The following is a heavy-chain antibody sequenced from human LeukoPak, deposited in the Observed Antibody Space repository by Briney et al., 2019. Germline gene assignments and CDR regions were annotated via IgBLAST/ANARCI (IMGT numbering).Heavy chain of an antibody. Sequence: PGGSLRLSCAASGFTFSSYSMNWVRQAPGKGLEWVSSISSSSSYIYYADSVKGRFTTSRDNAKNSLYLQMNSLRAEDTAVYYCARDLSYPGAIDYWGQGTLVTVSS. CDR1: GFTFSSYS. CDR2: ISSSSSYI. J-gene: IGHJ4*02. D-gene: IGHD3-10*01. CDR3: ARDLSYPGAIDY. V-gene: IGHV3-21*01.